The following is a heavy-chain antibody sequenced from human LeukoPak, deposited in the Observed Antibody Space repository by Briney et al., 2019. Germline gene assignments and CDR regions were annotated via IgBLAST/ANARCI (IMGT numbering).Heavy chain of an antibody. Sequence: GASVKVSCKVSGYTLTELSMHWVRQAPGKGLEWMGGFDPEDGETIYAQKFQGRVTMTEDTSTDTAYMELSSLRSEDTAVYYCAREECSSTSCYKAYYYYGMDVWGQGTTVTVSS. CDR2: FDPEDGET. J-gene: IGHJ6*02. CDR3: AREECSSTSCYKAYYYYGMDV. CDR1: GYTLTELS. D-gene: IGHD2-2*02. V-gene: IGHV1-24*01.